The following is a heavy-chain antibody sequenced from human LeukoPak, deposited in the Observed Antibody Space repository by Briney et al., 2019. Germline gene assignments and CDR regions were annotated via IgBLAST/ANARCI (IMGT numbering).Heavy chain of an antibody. CDR3: ARRLGAAGTTLNY. D-gene: IGHD6-13*01. CDR2: MNPNSGNT. Sequence: ASVKVSCKASGYTFTSYDINWVRQATGQGLEWMGWMNPNSGNTGYAQNFQGRVTMTRNTSISTAYMELSSLTSEDSAVYYCARRLGAAGTTLNYWGQGTLVTVSS. CDR1: GYTFTSYD. J-gene: IGHJ4*02. V-gene: IGHV1-8*01.